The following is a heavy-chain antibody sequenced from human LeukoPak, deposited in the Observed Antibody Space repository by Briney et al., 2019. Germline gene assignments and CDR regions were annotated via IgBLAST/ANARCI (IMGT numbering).Heavy chain of an antibody. CDR3: ARGADSSGYDSIFYFDY. V-gene: IGHV4-59*01. D-gene: IGHD3-22*01. CDR1: VVSISSYY. CDR2: IYYSGST. J-gene: IGHJ4*02. Sequence: SETLSLTCTVSVVSISSYYWNWIRQPPGKGLEWIGYIYYSGSTNYNPSLKSRVTISVDTSKNQFSLKLSSVTAADTAVYYCARGADSSGYDSIFYFDYWGQGTLVTVSS.